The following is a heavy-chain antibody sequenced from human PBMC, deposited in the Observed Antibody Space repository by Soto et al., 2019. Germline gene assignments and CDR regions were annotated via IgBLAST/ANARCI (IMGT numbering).Heavy chain of an antibody. J-gene: IGHJ4*02. Sequence: QLQLQESGPGLVKPSETLSLTCTVSGGSINSNTYYWGWIRQPPGKGLEYIGIVYYTGSTHYSPPLKSRVTISVDTSKNQFSLKLSSVTAADTAVYYCARRGGSGYGFGYFDYWGQGTLVTVSS. D-gene: IGHD3-22*01. CDR1: GGSINSNTYY. V-gene: IGHV4-39*01. CDR3: ARRGGSGYGFGYFDY. CDR2: VYYTGST.